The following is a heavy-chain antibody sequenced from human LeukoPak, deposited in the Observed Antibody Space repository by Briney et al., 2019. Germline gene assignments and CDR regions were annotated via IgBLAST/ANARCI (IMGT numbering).Heavy chain of an antibody. CDR2: ISGSGSST. J-gene: IGHJ4*02. CDR3: ASYRS. CDR1: GFTFSSYA. D-gene: IGHD1-14*01. Sequence: GGSLRLSCAGSGFTFSSYAMSSVRQAPGKGLEWVSGISGSGSSTHYADSVKGRFTISRDNSKSTLYLQMSSLRDEDTAVYYCASYRSWGQGTLVTVSS. V-gene: IGHV3-23*01.